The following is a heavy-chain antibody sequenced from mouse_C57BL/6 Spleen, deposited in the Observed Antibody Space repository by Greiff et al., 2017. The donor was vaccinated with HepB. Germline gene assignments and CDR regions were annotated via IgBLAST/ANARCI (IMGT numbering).Heavy chain of an antibody. Sequence: EVKLVESGGGLVKPGGSLKLSCAASGFTFSSYAMSWVRQTPEKRLEWVATISDGGSYTYYPDNVKGRFTISRANAKNNLYLQMSHLKSEDTAMYYCARRGLGRYFDVWGTGTTVTVSS. CDR2: ISDGGSYT. CDR3: ARRGLGRYFDV. D-gene: IGHD3-1*01. J-gene: IGHJ1*03. V-gene: IGHV5-4*03. CDR1: GFTFSSYA.